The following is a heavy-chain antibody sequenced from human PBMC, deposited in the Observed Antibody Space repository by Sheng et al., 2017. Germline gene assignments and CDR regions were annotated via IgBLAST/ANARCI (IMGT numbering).Heavy chain of an antibody. J-gene: IGHJ4*02. D-gene: IGHD5-18*01. CDR3: AKDLFVDTAMYGIGNLYDY. Sequence: QVQLVESGGGVVQPGRSLRLSCAASGFTFSSYGMHWVRQAPGKGLEWVAVISYDGSNKYYADSVKGRFTISRDNSKNTLYLQMNSLRAEDTAVYYCAKDLFVDTAMYGIGNLYDYWGQGTLVTVSS. CDR1: GFTFSSYG. CDR2: ISYDGSNK. V-gene: IGHV3-30*18.